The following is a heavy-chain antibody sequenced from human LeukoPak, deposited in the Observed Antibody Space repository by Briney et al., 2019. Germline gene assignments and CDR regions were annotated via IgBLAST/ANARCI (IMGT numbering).Heavy chain of an antibody. CDR2: IWYDGSNK. CDR3: ATDRDGYRKNWYRFHY. Sequence: GGSLRLSCAASGFTFRSHGMHWVRQAPGKGLEWVAVIWYDGSNKYYGDSVKGRFTISRDNAKKSLYLQMNSLRAEDSAVYYCATDRDGYRKNWYRFHYWGQGTRVAVSS. V-gene: IGHV3-33*03. J-gene: IGHJ4*02. D-gene: IGHD5-24*01. CDR1: GFTFRSHG.